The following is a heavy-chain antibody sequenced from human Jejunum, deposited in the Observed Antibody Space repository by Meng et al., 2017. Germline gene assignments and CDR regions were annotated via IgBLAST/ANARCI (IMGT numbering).Heavy chain of an antibody. CDR3: ARAGSYYFEY. Sequence: VQLGGSGGNLGQPGGSLRLSCEGSGLPFSNSWMHWVRQAPGKGLVWVSRMGSDGSSTDYADSVKGRFTISRDNAKNTLYLQMNSLRAEDTAVYYCARAGSYYFEYWGQGTLVTVSS. CDR2: MGSDGSST. J-gene: IGHJ4*02. V-gene: IGHV3-74*01. CDR1: GLPFSNSW.